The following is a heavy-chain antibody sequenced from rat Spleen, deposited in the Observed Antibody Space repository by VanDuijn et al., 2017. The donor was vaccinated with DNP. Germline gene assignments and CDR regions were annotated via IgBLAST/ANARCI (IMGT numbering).Heavy chain of an antibody. CDR3: ARHASFYGYNPYWYSDF. V-gene: IGHV5S11*01. D-gene: IGHD1-7*01. CDR1: GFTFSTYY. Sequence: EVQLVESGGGLVQPGRSIKLSCATSGFTFSTYYMAWVRQAPTKGLEWVASISTGGGNTYYRDSVKGRFTISRDDAQNILYLQMDSLRSEETATYYCARHASFYGYNPYWYSDFWGPGTMVTVSS. CDR2: ISTGGGNT. J-gene: IGHJ1*01.